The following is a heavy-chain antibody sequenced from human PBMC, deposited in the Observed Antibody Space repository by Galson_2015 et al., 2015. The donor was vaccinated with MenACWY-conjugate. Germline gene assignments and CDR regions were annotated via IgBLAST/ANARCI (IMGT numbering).Heavy chain of an antibody. CDR1: GYTFTGYY. Sequence: SVKVSCKASGYTFTGYYMHWVRQAPGQGLEWMGWINPNSGGTNYAQKFQGWVTMTRDTSISTAYMELSRLRSDDTAVYYCARGDNLAGGWYVPHWFDPWGQGTLVTVSS. J-gene: IGHJ5*02. D-gene: IGHD6-19*01. CDR2: INPNSGGT. CDR3: ARGDNLAGGWYVPHWFDP. V-gene: IGHV1-2*04.